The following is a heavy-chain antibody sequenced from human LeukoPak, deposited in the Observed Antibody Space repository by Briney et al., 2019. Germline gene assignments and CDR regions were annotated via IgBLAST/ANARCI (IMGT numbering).Heavy chain of an antibody. CDR3: ASGVVDKYDSSGYYDWFDP. Sequence: GSSVKVSCKASGGTFSSYAISWVRQAPGQGLEWMGGIIPIFGTANYAQKFQGRVTITTGESTSTAYMELSSLRSEDTAVYYCASGVVDKYDSSGYYDWFDPWGQGTLVTVSS. J-gene: IGHJ5*02. V-gene: IGHV1-69*05. CDR2: IIPIFGTA. CDR1: GGTFSSYA. D-gene: IGHD3-22*01.